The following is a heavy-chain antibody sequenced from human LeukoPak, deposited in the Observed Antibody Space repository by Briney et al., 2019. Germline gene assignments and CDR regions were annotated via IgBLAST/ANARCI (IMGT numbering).Heavy chain of an antibody. Sequence: ASVKVSCKASGYTLTGYYMHWVRQAPGQGLEWMGIINPSSGSTSYAQKFQDRVKMTRDTSRSTVYMELSSLRSEDTAVYYCERSAWDHYYFDYWGQGTLVTVSS. CDR2: INPSSGST. J-gene: IGHJ4*02. CDR3: ERSAWDHYYFDY. D-gene: IGHD1-26*01. CDR1: GYTLTGYY. V-gene: IGHV1-46*01.